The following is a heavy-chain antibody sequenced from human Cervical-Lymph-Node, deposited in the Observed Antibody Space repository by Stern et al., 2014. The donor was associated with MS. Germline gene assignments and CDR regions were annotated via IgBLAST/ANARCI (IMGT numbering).Heavy chain of an antibody. J-gene: IGHJ6*02. V-gene: IGHV1-18*01. Sequence: QVQLVQSGGEVKKPGASVKVSCKASGYTFSSYGISWVRQAPGQGLEWMGWSSTYNGNTIYAQKLQGRVTMTTDTSTSTAYMVLSRLRSDDTAVYYCARDPINYDYVWGTYFGMDVWGQGTTVTVSS. CDR3: ARDPINYDYVWGTYFGMDV. CDR1: GYTFSSYG. CDR2: SSTYNGNT. D-gene: IGHD3-16*01.